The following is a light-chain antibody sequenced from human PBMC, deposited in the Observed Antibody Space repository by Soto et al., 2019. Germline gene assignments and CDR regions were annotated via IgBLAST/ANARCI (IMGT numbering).Light chain of an antibody. CDR1: QSISSY. J-gene: IGKJ3*01. CDR3: QQSYSTPFA. V-gene: IGKV1-39*01. CDR2: AAS. Sequence: DFQMTQSPSSLSASVGDRVTITCRASQSISSYLNWYQQKPGKAPKLLIYAASSLQSGVPSRFSGSGSGTDFTLTISSLQPEDFATYYCQQSYSTPFAFVPGTKVDIK.